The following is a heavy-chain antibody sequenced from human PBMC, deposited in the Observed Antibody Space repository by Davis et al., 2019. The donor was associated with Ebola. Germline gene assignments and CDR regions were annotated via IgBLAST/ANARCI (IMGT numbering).Heavy chain of an antibody. CDR2: ITPYNDDT. D-gene: IGHD3-9*01. V-gene: IGHV1-18*01. Sequence: ASVKVSCKASGYSFTNYGITWVRQAPGQGLEWMGWITPYNDDTTYAQKFQGRVTMTTDTSTSTAYMDLRSLRSDDSAVYYCARARTEFYDILSGSHFDFWGQGTLVTVSS. CDR1: GYSFTNYG. CDR3: ARARTEFYDILSGSHFDF. J-gene: IGHJ4*02.